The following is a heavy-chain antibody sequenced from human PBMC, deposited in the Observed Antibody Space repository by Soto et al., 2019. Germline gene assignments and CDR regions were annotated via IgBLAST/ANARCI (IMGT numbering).Heavy chain of an antibody. CDR2: IYYSGST. Sequence: TQSLTCTVSGGSISSSSYYWGWIRQPPGKGLEWIGSIYYSGSTYYNPSLKSRATISVDTSKNQFSLKLSSVTAADTAVYYCARTYYYDSSGYYYGPNWFDPWGQGTLVTVSS. J-gene: IGHJ5*02. D-gene: IGHD3-22*01. CDR1: GGSISSSSYY. CDR3: ARTYYYDSSGYYYGPNWFDP. V-gene: IGHV4-39*01.